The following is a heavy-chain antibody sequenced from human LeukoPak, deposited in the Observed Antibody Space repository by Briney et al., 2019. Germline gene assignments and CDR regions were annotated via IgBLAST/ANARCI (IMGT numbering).Heavy chain of an antibody. D-gene: IGHD3-10*01. J-gene: IGHJ6*03. Sequence: PGGPLRLSCAASGFTFTTYWMSWVRQAPGKGLEWVSSMSGSGGRTKYADSVKGRFITSRDNSKNTLYLQMNSLRAEDTAVYYCAKAPRPVWFGEENYYNYYYMDVWGKGTTVTISS. CDR3: AKAPRPVWFGEENYYNYYYMDV. CDR2: MSGSGGRT. CDR1: GFTFTTYW. V-gene: IGHV3-23*01.